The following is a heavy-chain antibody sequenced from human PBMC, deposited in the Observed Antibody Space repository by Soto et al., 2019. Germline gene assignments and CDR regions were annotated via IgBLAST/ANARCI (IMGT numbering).Heavy chain of an antibody. CDR1: GYSFTGNS. CDR3: ARDYQEYSSSGFDY. CDR2: IIPINGIT. D-gene: IGHD6-6*01. Sequence: GASVKVSCKASGYSFTGNSIHWVRQAPGQGLEWMGRIIPINGITNYAQKFQGGVTITADKSTSTAYMELSSLRSEDTAVYYCARDYQEYSSSGFDYWGQGTLVTVSS. J-gene: IGHJ4*02. V-gene: IGHV1-69*04.